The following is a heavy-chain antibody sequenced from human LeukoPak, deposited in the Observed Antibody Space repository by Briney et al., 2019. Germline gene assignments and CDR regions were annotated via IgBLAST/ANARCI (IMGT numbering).Heavy chain of an antibody. CDR1: GFTFSSYA. D-gene: IGHD3-3*01. J-gene: IGHJ4*02. CDR2: IGGSGGGT. Sequence: GGSLRLSCAASGFTFSSYAMSWVRQAPGKGLEWVSVIGGSGGGTYYADSVKGRFTISRDNSKNTLYLQMNSLRAEDTAVYYCAKGDWSGYGYFDCWGQGTLVTVSS. V-gene: IGHV3-23*01. CDR3: AKGDWSGYGYFDC.